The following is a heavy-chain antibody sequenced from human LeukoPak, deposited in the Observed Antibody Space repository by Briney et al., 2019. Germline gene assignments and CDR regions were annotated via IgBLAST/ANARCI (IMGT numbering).Heavy chain of an antibody. CDR2: ISAYNGNT. V-gene: IGHV1-18*01. Sequence: ASVTVSCKASGYTFTSYGISWVRQAPGQGLEWMGWISAYNGNTNYAQKLQGRVTMTTDTSTSTAYMELRSLRSDDTAVYYCARDLYGDSDFDYWGQGTLVTVSS. CDR1: GYTFTSYG. J-gene: IGHJ4*02. D-gene: IGHD4-17*01. CDR3: ARDLYGDSDFDY.